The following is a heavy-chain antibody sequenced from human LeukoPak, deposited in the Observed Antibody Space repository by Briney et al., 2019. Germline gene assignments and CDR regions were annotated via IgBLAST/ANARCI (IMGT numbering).Heavy chain of an antibody. CDR1: GYTFTGYY. J-gene: IGHJ4*02. CDR2: INPNSGGT. V-gene: IGHV1-2*02. CDR3: AREGEGIAAAGTNY. D-gene: IGHD6-13*01. Sequence: ASVKVSCKASGYTFTGYYMHLVRQAPGQGLEWMGWINPNSGGTNYAQKFQGRVTMTRDTSISTAYMELSRLRSDDTAVYYCAREGEGIAAAGTNYWGQGTLVTVSS.